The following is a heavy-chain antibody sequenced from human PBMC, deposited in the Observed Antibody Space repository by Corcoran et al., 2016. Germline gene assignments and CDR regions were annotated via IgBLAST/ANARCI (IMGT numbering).Heavy chain of an antibody. Sequence: EVQLVESGGGLVQPGGSLRLSCAASGFAFDTYWMNWVRQAPGKGLEWVANIKGGENEKYYVDSVKGRFTIYRDNGKNLVYLQMNSLRPEDTAVYYCGRSSWNDYWGQGTRVTVSS. CDR3: GRSSWNDY. V-gene: IGHV3-7*01. CDR2: IKGGENEK. D-gene: IGHD6-13*01. J-gene: IGHJ4*02. CDR1: GFAFDTYW.